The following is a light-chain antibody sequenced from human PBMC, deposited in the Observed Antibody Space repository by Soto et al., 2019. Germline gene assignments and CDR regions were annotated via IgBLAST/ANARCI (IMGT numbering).Light chain of an antibody. CDR1: QTVSGSY. Sequence: EIVLTQSAGTLSLSPGERATLSCRASQTVSGSYLAWFQQKPGQAPRLLIYAASTRAAGVPDRFRGSGSGTDFSLTSNRLEPNDFAVYYCQHYGPATWTFGQGTKVEIK. CDR2: AAS. V-gene: IGKV3-20*01. J-gene: IGKJ1*01. CDR3: QHYGPATWT.